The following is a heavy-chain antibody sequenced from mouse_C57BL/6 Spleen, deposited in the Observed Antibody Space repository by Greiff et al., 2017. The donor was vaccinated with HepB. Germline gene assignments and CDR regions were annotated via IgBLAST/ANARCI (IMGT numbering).Heavy chain of an antibody. V-gene: IGHV1-55*01. CDR3: ARSLFSTMVRGYFDY. J-gene: IGHJ2*01. D-gene: IGHD2-2*01. CDR1: GYTFTSYW. Sequence: QVQLQQPGAELVKPGASVTMSCTASGYTFTSYWITWVKQRPGQGLEWIGDIYPGSGSTNYNEKFKSKATLTVDTSSSTAYMQLSSLTSEDSAVYYCARSLFSTMVRGYFDYWGQGTTLTVSS. CDR2: IYPGSGST.